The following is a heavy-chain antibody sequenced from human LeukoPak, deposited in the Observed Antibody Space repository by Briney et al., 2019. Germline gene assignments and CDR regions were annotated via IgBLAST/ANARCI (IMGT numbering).Heavy chain of an antibody. J-gene: IGHJ4*02. CDR1: GGSISSSSYY. CDR2: IYYSGST. Sequence: KASETLSLTCTVSGGSISSSSYYWGWIRQPPGKWLEWIGSIYYSGSTYYNPSLKSRVTISVDTSKNQFSLKLSSVTAADTAVYYCATRGFSQWPREDIDYWGQGTLVTVSS. D-gene: IGHD6-19*01. CDR3: ATRGFSQWPREDIDY. V-gene: IGHV4-39*01.